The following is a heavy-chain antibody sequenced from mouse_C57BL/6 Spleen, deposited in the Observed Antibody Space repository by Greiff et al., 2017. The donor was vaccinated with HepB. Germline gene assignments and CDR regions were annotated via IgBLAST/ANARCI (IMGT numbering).Heavy chain of an antibody. Sequence: DVMLVESGGDLVKPGGSLKLSCAASGFTFSSYGMSWVRQTPDKRLEWVATISSGGSYTYYPDSVKGRFTISRDNAKNTLYLQMSSLKSEDTAMYYCARQKSDYWGQGTSVTVSS. CDR1: GFTFSSYG. V-gene: IGHV5-6*02. J-gene: IGHJ4*01. CDR2: ISSGGSYT. CDR3: ARQKSDY.